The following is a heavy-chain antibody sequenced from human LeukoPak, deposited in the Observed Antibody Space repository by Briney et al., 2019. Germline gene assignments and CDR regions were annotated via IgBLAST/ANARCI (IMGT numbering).Heavy chain of an antibody. Sequence: GGTLRLSCAASGFTFSGYAMNWVRQAPGKGLEWVSGISGSAISTYYGDSVKGRFTISRDNSKNRLYLQMNSLRAEDTAVYYCAKADFSFYYMDVWGKGTTVTVSS. CDR1: GFTFSGYA. V-gene: IGHV3-23*01. CDR3: AKADFSFYYMDV. J-gene: IGHJ6*03. CDR2: ISGSAIST.